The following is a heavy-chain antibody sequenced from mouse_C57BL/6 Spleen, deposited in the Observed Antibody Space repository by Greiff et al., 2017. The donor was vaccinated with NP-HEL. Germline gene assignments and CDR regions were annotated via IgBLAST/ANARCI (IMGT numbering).Heavy chain of an antibody. CDR3: ARKKTLDY. Sequence: QVQLKQSGAELMKPGASVKLSCKATGYTFTGYWIEWVKQRPGHGLEWIGEILPGSGSTNYNGKFKGKATFTADTSSNTAYMQLSSLTTEDSAIYYCARKKTLDYWGQGTTLTVSS. V-gene: IGHV1-9*01. CDR2: ILPGSGST. J-gene: IGHJ2*01. CDR1: GYTFTGYW.